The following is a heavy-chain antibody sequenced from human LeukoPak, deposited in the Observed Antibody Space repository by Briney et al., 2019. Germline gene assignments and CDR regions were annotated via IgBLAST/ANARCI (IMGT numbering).Heavy chain of an antibody. CDR1: GFTFSSYS. Sequence: PGGSLRLSCAASGFTFSSYSMNWVRQAPGKGLEWVSSISSSSSSIYYVDSVKGRFTISRDDAKNSLYLQMNSLRAEDTAVYYCARGPLPDYWGQGTLVTVSS. CDR2: ISSSSSSI. J-gene: IGHJ4*02. V-gene: IGHV3-21*01. CDR3: ARGPLPDY.